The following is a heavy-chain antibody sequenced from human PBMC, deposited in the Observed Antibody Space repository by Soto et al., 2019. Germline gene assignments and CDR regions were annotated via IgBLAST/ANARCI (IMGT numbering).Heavy chain of an antibody. CDR2: INADNGNT. Sequence: ASVKVSCKASGYTFSNYGIHWVRQAPGQRLEWMGLINADNGNTKYSQNFQGRVTLTRDTSTSTAYMELRSLRSEDTAVYYCARDLQLWYFDYWGQGTLVTVSS. CDR1: GYTFSNYG. V-gene: IGHV1-3*01. J-gene: IGHJ4*02. CDR3: ARDLQLWYFDY. D-gene: IGHD5-18*01.